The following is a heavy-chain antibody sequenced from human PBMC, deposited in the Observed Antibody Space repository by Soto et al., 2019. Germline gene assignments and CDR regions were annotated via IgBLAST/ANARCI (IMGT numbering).Heavy chain of an antibody. Sequence: GGSLRLSCAASEFTFDKYYMTWVRQAPGKGPEWVANIKPDGSEQYYVDSVKGRFTISRDNANNSLYLRMNSLRAEDTAVYFCAGGNWNYYYCFDVWLQGTTGTVSS. CDR3: AGGNWNYYYCFDV. V-gene: IGHV3-7*01. CDR1: EFTFDKYY. J-gene: IGHJ6*02. D-gene: IGHD1-20*01. CDR2: IKPDGSEQ.